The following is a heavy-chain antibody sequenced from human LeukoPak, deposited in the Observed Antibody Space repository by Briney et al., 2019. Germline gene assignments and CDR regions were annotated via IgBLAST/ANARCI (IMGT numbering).Heavy chain of an antibody. J-gene: IGHJ4*02. CDR3: AKGTGSGWFDSFDY. D-gene: IGHD6-19*01. Sequence: PGGSLRLSCAASGFSFSTYGIHWVRQAPGKGLEWVAVMTFDGSNEYYTDSVKGRFTISRDNSKNTLYLQMNSLRVEDTAVYYCAKGTGSGWFDSFDYWGQGTLVTVSS. CDR2: MTFDGSNE. CDR1: GFSFSTYG. V-gene: IGHV3-30*18.